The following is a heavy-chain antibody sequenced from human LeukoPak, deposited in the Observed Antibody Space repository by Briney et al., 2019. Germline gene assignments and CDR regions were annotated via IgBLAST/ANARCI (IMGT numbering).Heavy chain of an antibody. V-gene: IGHV1-69*04. D-gene: IGHD3-22*01. Sequence: ASVKVSCKASGGTFSSYAVSWVRQAPGQGLEWMGRIIPILGIANYAQKFQGRVTITADKSTSTAYMELSSLRSEDTAVYYCARGYYYDSSGYYYYYYYMDVWGKGTTVTVSS. CDR3: ARGYYYDSSGYYYYYYYMDV. CDR1: GGTFSSYA. J-gene: IGHJ6*03. CDR2: IIPILGIA.